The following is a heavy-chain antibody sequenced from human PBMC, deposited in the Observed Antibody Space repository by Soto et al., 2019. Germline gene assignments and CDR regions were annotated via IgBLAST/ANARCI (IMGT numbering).Heavy chain of an antibody. Sequence: GGSLRLSCAASGFIFINYGMHWVRQAPGKGLEWVSVIANDGGDKKYANSVKGRFTISRENAKNTMYLQMNSLRAEDTAVYYCAKDLKVAAAGYFFDHWGQGTLVTVSS. D-gene: IGHD6-13*01. J-gene: IGHJ4*02. CDR3: AKDLKVAAAGYFFDH. CDR2: IANDGGDK. V-gene: IGHV3-30*18. CDR1: GFIFINYG.